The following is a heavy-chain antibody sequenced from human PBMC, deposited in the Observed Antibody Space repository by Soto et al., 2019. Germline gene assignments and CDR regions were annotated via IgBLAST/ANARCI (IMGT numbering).Heavy chain of an antibody. V-gene: IGHV1-46*01. CDR2: INPASGST. Sequence: QVQLVQSGAEVKKPGASVKISCRTSGYTFTHYYIHWVRQAPGQGLEWLAIINPASGSTNYAQDFQGRVTLTMDTSTTTVYMELSGLSAEDTAIIYCARDLAAGDHWGQGTLVNVSS. CDR1: GYTFTHYY. CDR3: ARDLAAGDH. D-gene: IGHD6-13*01. J-gene: IGHJ4*02.